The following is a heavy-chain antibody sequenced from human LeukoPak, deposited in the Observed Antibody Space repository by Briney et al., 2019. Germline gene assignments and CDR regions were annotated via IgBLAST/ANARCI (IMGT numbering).Heavy chain of an antibody. CDR3: ARGMGGYGGYDY. V-gene: IGHV3-30*03. CDR1: GFTFSSYG. Sequence: PGGSLRLSCAASGFTFSSYGMHWVRQAPGKGLEWVAVISYDGSNKYYADSVKGRFTISRDNSKNTVYLQMNSLRVEDTAVYYCARGMGGYGGYDYWGQGTLVTVSS. CDR2: ISYDGSNK. D-gene: IGHD5-12*01. J-gene: IGHJ4*02.